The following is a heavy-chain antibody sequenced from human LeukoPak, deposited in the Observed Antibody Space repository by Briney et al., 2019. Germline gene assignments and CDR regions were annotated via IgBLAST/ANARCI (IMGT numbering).Heavy chain of an antibody. CDR1: GGTFSSYA. CDR3: ARARQLVPNDAFDI. J-gene: IGHJ3*02. CDR2: IIPIFGTA. Sequence: SVKVSCKASGGTFSSYAISWVRQAPGQGLEWMGGIIPIFGTANYAQKFQGRVTITADKSTSTAYMELSSLRSDDTAVYFCARARQLVPNDAFDIWGQGTMVTVSS. D-gene: IGHD6-13*01. V-gene: IGHV1-69*06.